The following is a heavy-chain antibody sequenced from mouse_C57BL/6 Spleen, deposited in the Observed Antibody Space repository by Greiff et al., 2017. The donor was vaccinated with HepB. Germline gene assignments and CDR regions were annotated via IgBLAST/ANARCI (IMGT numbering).Heavy chain of an antibody. CDR3: TIDYDGAWFAY. D-gene: IGHD2-4*01. CDR1: GFNIKDYY. J-gene: IGHJ3*01. CDR2: LDPEDGDT. V-gene: IGHV14-1*01. Sequence: VQLQQSGAELVRPGASVKLSCTASGFNIKDYYMHWVKQRPEQGLEWIGRLDPEDGDTEYAPKFQGKATMTADTSSNTAYLQLSSLTSEDTAVYYCTIDYDGAWFAYWGQGTLVTVSA.